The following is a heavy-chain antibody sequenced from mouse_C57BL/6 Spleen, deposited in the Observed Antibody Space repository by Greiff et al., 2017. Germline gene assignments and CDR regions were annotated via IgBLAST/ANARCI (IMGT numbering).Heavy chain of an antibody. CDR3: ARSVTTVVDWFAY. J-gene: IGHJ3*01. V-gene: IGHV1-80*01. D-gene: IGHD1-1*01. CDR2: IYPGDGDT. Sequence: QVQLKQSGAELVKPGASVKISCKASGYAFSSYWMNWVKQRPGKGLEWIGQIYPGDGDTNYNGKFKGKATLTADKSSSTAYMQLSSLTSEDSAVYFRARSVTTVVDWFAYWGQGTLGTVSA. CDR1: GYAFSSYW.